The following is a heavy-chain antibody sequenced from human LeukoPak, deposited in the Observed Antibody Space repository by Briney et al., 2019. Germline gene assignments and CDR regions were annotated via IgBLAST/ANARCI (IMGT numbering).Heavy chain of an antibody. V-gene: IGHV4-4*09. J-gene: IGHJ4*02. CDR1: GGSFSGYY. CDR2: IYTSGST. D-gene: IGHD5-12*01. Sequence: SETLSLTCTISGGSFSGYYWSWVRQPPGKGLEWIGHIYTSGSTNYNPSLRSRVTISADTSKNHFSLKLNSVTAPDTAVYYCARHSGYSGYDCFDFWGQGTLVTVSS. CDR3: ARHSGYSGYDCFDF.